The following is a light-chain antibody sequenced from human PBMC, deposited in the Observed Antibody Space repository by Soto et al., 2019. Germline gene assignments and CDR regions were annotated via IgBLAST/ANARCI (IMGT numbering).Light chain of an antibody. J-gene: IGKJ4*01. V-gene: IGKV1-13*02. CDR2: DAS. CDR1: QDIGSA. CDR3: QQFNGFPLT. Sequence: IQLTQSPSSLSPSVGDRVTITCRAGQDIGSALAWYQQRPGKAPKLLLYDASNLEAGVPSRFSGSGSGTDFTLTITSLRPEDFATYYCQQFNGFPLTFGGGTKVQIK.